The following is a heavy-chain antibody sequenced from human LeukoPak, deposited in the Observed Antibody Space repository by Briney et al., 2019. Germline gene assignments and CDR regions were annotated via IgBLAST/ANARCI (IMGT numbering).Heavy chain of an antibody. CDR3: ARVSSGSYYNLDY. CDR2: ISSSGSTI. J-gene: IGHJ4*02. CDR1: GFTFSSSD. Sequence: PGGSLRLSCAASGFTFSSSDMNWVRQAPGKGLEWVSYISSSGSTIYYADSVKGRLTISRDNAKNSLYLQMSSLRAEDTAVYYCARVSSGSYYNLDYWGQGTLVTVSS. V-gene: IGHV3-48*03. D-gene: IGHD1-26*01.